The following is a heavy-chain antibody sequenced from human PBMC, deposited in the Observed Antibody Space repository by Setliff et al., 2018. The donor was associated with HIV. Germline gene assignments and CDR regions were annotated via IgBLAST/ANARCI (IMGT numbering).Heavy chain of an antibody. CDR3: ARDWNYVVDV. V-gene: IGHV1-18*01. CDR1: GYTFTSYG. J-gene: IGHJ6*04. D-gene: IGHD3-16*01. Sequence: ASVKVSCKASGYTFTSYGITWVRQAPGQELEWMGWINTNSGHTDYAQKLRDRVTITADTSSTTAYMELSSLRSDDTAVYYCARDWNYVVDVWGKGTTVTVSS. CDR2: INTNSGHT.